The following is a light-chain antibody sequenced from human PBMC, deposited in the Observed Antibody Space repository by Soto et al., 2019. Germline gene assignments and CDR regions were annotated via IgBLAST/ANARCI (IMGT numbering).Light chain of an antibody. Sequence: AIQMTQSPSSLSASVGDRVTITCRASQAIRNELGWYQQKPGKAPKLLIYAASSLQSGVPSRFSGSGSGTDFTLTISSLQPEDFATYYGLQDYNYPWTCGQGTKVDIK. CDR1: QAIRNE. CDR3: LQDYNYPWT. CDR2: AAS. V-gene: IGKV1-6*01. J-gene: IGKJ1*01.